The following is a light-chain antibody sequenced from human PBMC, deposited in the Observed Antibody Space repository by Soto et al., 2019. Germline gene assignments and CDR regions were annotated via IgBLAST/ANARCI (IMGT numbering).Light chain of an antibody. J-gene: IGLJ1*01. CDR3: SSYTGSSTYV. Sequence: QSALTQPASVSGSPGQSITISCTGTSSDVGGYKYVSWYQQHPGKAPKLIIYEVSDRPSGVSNRFSGSKSGNTASLTIFGLQAEDEADYYCSSYTGSSTYVFGTGTKLTVL. V-gene: IGLV2-14*01. CDR1: SSDVGGYKY. CDR2: EVS.